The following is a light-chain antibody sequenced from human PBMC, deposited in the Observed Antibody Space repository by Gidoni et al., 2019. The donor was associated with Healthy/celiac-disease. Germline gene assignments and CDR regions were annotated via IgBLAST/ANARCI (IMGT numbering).Light chain of an antibody. CDR1: QSVSSCY. CDR2: GAS. J-gene: IGKJ2*01. Sequence: EIVLTPSPRTLSLSPGERATLSCRASQSVSSCYLAWYQQKPGQAPMLLIYGASSRATGIPDRCSGSWSGTVFTLTISRLEPEDFAVYYCQQYGSSPGTFGQGTKLEIK. V-gene: IGKV3-20*01. CDR3: QQYGSSPGT.